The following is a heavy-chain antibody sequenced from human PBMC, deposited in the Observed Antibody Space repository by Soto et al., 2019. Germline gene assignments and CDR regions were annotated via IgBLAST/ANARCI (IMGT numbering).Heavy chain of an antibody. CDR2: SRNKANSYST. CDR1: GFTFSDHY. CDR3: XXXXXXXXXXXDY. Sequence: PGGSLRLSCAASGFTFSDHYMDWVRQAPGKGLEWVGRSRNKANSYSTXXXXXXXXXXTXSXDESKNSLYLQMNSLKTEDXXXXXXXXXXXXXXXXXDYWGQGTLVTVSS. V-gene: IGHV3-72*01. J-gene: IGHJ4*02.